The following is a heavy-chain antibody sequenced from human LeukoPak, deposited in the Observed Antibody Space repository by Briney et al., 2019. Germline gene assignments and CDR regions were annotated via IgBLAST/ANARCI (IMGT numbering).Heavy chain of an antibody. Sequence: PGGPLRLSCAAPGFTFSSYGMHWVRQAPGKGLEWVAVISYEGSNKYYVDYVKGRFTITRDNSKNTLYLQMNSLRAEDTAVYYCAKSHPPAVTTEEGEYLQHWGQGTLVSVSS. J-gene: IGHJ1*01. D-gene: IGHD4-17*01. CDR3: AKSHPPAVTTEEGEYLQH. CDR1: GFTFSSYG. V-gene: IGHV3-30*18. CDR2: ISYEGSNK.